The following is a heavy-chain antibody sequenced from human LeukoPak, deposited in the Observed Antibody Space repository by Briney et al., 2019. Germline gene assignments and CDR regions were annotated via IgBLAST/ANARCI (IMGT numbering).Heavy chain of an antibody. CDR2: ISYDGYNK. J-gene: IGHJ4*02. V-gene: IGHV3-30*18. CDR1: GFTSSSYG. Sequence: GGSLRLSCAASGFTSSSYGMHWVRQAPGKGLEWVAVISYDGYNKYYADSVKGRFTISRDNSKNTLYLQMNSLRAEDTAVYYCAKDWSIASADYYFDYWGQGTLVTVSS. D-gene: IGHD6-13*01. CDR3: AKDWSIASADYYFDY.